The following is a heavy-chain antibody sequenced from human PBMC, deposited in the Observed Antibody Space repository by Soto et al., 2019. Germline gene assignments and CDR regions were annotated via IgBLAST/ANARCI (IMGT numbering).Heavy chain of an antibody. Sequence: ASVKVSCKASGYTFTSYDMHWVRQAPGQRLEWMGWINAGNGNTKYSQKFQGRVTITRDTSASTAYMELSSLRSEDTGVYYCARDKDRPQLGGNYYYIMDVWGQGTTVTVSS. CDR2: INAGNGNT. CDR3: ARDKDRPQLGGNYYYIMDV. J-gene: IGHJ6*02. CDR1: GYTFTSYD. D-gene: IGHD3-3*02. V-gene: IGHV1-3*01.